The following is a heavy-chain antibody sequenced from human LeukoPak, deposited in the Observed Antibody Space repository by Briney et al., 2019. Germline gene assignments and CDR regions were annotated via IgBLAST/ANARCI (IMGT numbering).Heavy chain of an antibody. J-gene: IGHJ4*02. V-gene: IGHV1-8*02. Sequence: GASVKISCKASGYTFTSYDINWVRQATGQGLEWMGWMNPNSGNTGYAQKLQGRVTMTTDTSTSTAYMELRSLGSDDTAVYYCARINYRPIIKFFDFWGQGTLVTVSS. CDR3: ARINYRPIIKFFDF. D-gene: IGHD4-11*01. CDR2: MNPNSGNT. CDR1: GYTFTSYD.